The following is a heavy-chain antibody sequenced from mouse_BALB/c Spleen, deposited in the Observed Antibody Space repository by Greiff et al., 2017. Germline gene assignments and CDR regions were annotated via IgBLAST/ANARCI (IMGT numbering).Heavy chain of an antibody. D-gene: IGHD3-2*01. CDR2: INPSNGRT. CDR1: GYTFTSYW. V-gene: IGHV1S81*02. Sequence: VQLQQPGAELVKPGASVKLSCKASGYTFTSYWMHWVKQRPGQGLEWIGEINPSNGRTNYNEKFKSKATLTVDKSSSTAYMQLSRLTSEDSAVYYCARYGQLGPMDYWGQGTSVTVSS. J-gene: IGHJ4*01. CDR3: ARYGQLGPMDY.